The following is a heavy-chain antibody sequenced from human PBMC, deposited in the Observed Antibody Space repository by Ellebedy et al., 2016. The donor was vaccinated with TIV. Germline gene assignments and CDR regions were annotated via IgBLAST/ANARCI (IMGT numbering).Heavy chain of an antibody. V-gene: IGHV4-4*07. CDR3: ARDTDREVSDV. Sequence: MPSETLSLTCSVSGGSMIAYYWIWLRQPAGRKLEWIGRIYSTGSTNYNPSLKSRVTMSLDTSKNQFSLRLTSVTAADTAVYYCARDTDREVSDVWGQGTTVTVSS. J-gene: IGHJ6*02. CDR1: GGSMIAYY. CDR2: IYSTGST. D-gene: IGHD5/OR15-5a*01.